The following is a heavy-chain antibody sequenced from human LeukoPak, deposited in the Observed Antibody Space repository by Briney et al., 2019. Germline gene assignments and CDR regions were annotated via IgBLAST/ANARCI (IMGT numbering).Heavy chain of an antibody. Sequence: PSETLSLTCSVSGGSISSSTYYWGWIRQPPGNGLEWIGTIYYSGHTYYNPSLKSRVTIFVDTSQNQFSLKLSSVTAADTAVYYCARHSGSGSLSRPFDPWGQGTLVTVSS. D-gene: IGHD3-10*01. V-gene: IGHV4-39*01. CDR1: GGSISSSTYY. CDR2: IYYSGHT. CDR3: ARHSGSGSLSRPFDP. J-gene: IGHJ5*02.